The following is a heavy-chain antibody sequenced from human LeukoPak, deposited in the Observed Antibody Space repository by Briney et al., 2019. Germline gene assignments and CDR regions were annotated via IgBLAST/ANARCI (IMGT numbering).Heavy chain of an antibody. CDR1: GFTFSSYE. D-gene: IGHD1-26*01. CDR2: ISGSGDNT. CDR3: AKMKGHPLPKYYMDV. J-gene: IGHJ6*01. V-gene: IGHV3-23*01. Sequence: GGALRLSCAASGFTFSSYEMKWVRQAPGKGLGWVSGISGSGDNTLYADSVKGRFTISRDNSKNTLYLEMNSLRAEDTAIYYCAKMKGHPLPKYYMDVWGQGTTVTVSS.